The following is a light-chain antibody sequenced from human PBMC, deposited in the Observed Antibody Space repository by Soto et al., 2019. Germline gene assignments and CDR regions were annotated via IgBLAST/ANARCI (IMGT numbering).Light chain of an antibody. J-gene: IGKJ1*01. CDR2: GAS. CDR3: QQNAGSPSWT. CDR1: QSINGKN. Sequence: EIVLTQSPGTLSLSPGERATLSCRASQSINGKNLAWYQQKPGQAPRLLIYGASSRATGIPDRFSGSGSGTDFTLTINRLEPEDFAVYYCQQNAGSPSWTLGQGTKVDIK. V-gene: IGKV3-20*01.